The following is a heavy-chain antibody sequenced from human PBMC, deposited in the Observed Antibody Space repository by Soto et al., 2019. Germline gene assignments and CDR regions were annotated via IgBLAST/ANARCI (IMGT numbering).Heavy chain of an antibody. CDR3: ARAAGPNTAEYFQH. J-gene: IGHJ1*01. CDR1: GFTFSSYS. V-gene: IGHV3-23*01. Sequence: EVQLLESGGGLVQPGGSLRLSCAASGFTFSSYSMSWVRQAPGKGLEWVSGFRTGGDDGTTYYADSVKGRFTISRDNAKNSLYLQMNSLRAEDTAVYYCARAAGPNTAEYFQHWGQGTLVTVSS. CDR2: FRTGGDDGTT.